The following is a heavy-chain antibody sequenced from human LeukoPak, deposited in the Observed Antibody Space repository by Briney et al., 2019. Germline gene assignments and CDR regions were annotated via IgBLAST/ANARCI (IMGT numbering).Heavy chain of an antibody. Sequence: PSETLSLTCAVYGGSFSGYYWSWIRQPPGKGLEWIGEINHSGSTNYNPSPKSRVTISVDTSKNQFSLKLSSVTAADTAVYYCARTVAAAGTYYFDYWGQGTLVTVSS. J-gene: IGHJ4*02. CDR1: GGSFSGYY. CDR2: INHSGST. D-gene: IGHD6-13*01. CDR3: ARTVAAAGTYYFDY. V-gene: IGHV4-34*01.